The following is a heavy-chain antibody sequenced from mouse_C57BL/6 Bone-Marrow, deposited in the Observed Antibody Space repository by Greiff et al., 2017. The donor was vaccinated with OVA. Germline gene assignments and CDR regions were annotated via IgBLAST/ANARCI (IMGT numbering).Heavy chain of an antibody. CDR1: GFTFSDFY. Sequence: EVKLVESGGGLVQSGRSLRLSCATSGFTFSDFYMEWVRQAPGKGLEWIAASRNKANDYTTEYSASVKGRFIVSRDNSKSILYLQMNALRAEDTAIYYCARDNWDWYFDVWGTGTTVTVSS. V-gene: IGHV7-1*01. J-gene: IGHJ1*03. D-gene: IGHD4-1*01. CDR2: SRNKANDYTT. CDR3: ARDNWDWYFDV.